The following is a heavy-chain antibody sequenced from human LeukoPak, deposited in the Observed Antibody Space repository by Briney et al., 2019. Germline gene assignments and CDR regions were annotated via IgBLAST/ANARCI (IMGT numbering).Heavy chain of an antibody. CDR2: ISGSGGST. D-gene: IGHD5-18*01. J-gene: IGHJ4*02. CDR1: GFTFSTYA. CDR3: AKPSVDTSMVDSHSDS. Sequence: GGSLRVSCAASGFTFSTYAMSWVRQAPGKGLEWVSGISGSGGSTFYADSVKGRFTISRDNSKNTLYLQMKRLSAEDTAVYYCAKPSVDTSMVDSHSDSWGQGTLVTVSS. V-gene: IGHV3-23*01.